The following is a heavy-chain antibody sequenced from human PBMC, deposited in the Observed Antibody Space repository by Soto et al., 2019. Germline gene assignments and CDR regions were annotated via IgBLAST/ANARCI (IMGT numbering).Heavy chain of an antibody. CDR2: IYHSGST. CDR1: GGSISSGGYS. Sequence: SETLSLTCAVSGGSISSGGYSWSWIRQPPGKGLEWIGYIYHSGSTYYNPSLKSRATISVDRSKSQFSLKLSSVTAADTAVYYCARGSIAAEYFQHWGQGTLVTVSS. J-gene: IGHJ1*01. CDR3: ARGSIAAEYFQH. V-gene: IGHV4-30-2*01.